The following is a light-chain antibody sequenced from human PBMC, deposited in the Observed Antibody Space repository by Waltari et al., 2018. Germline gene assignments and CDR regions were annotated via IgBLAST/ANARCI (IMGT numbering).Light chain of an antibody. CDR2: WAS. J-gene: IGKJ3*01. V-gene: IGKV4-1*01. Sequence: LYSSDQKNYLAWYQQKAGQPPKLLSYWASTRESGVPDRFSGSGSGTDFTLSISSLQAGDVAVYYCQQYYGIPFTFGPGTKVEIK. CDR1: LYSSDQKNY. CDR3: QQYYGIPFT.